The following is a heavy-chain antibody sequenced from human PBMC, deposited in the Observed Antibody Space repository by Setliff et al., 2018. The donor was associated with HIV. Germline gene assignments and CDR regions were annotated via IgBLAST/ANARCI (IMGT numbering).Heavy chain of an antibody. V-gene: IGHV4-39*07. Sequence: SETLSLTCTVSGGSFIGSSFQSTWIRQTPGKGLEWIADIAYSGTTMYTNYNPSLESRVIVSEDTSRDQFFLKLTSVTADDTAIYYCARGPPFAYWGQGLLVTVS. CDR3: ARGPPFAY. CDR2: IAYSGTTMYT. CDR1: GGSFIGSSFQ. J-gene: IGHJ4*02.